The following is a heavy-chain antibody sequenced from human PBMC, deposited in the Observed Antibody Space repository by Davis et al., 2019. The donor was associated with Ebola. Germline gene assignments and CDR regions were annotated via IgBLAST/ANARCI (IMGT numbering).Heavy chain of an antibody. CDR1: GGSISSSSYY. J-gene: IGHJ5*02. D-gene: IGHD2/OR15-2a*01. CDR3: AALSDRFDP. CDR2: IYYSGST. Sequence: SETLSLTCTVSGGSISSSSYYWGWIRQPPGKGLEWIGSIYYSGSTYYNPSLKSRVTISVDTSKNQFSLKLSSVTAADTAVYYCAALSDRFDPWGQGTLVTVSS. V-gene: IGHV4-39*01.